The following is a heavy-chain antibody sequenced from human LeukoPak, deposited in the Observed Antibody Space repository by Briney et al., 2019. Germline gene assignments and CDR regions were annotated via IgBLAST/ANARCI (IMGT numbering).Heavy chain of an antibody. D-gene: IGHD3-10*01. CDR3: VKGSDYYGSGSYYFGWFDP. CDR1: GFTFSSYA. J-gene: IGHJ5*02. Sequence: GGSLRLSCSASGFTFSSYAMHWVRQAPGKGLEYVSAISSNGGSTYYADSVKGRFTISRDNSKNTLYLQISSLRAEDTAVYYCVKGSDYYGSGSYYFGWFDPWGQGTLVTVSS. CDR2: ISSNGGST. V-gene: IGHV3-64D*06.